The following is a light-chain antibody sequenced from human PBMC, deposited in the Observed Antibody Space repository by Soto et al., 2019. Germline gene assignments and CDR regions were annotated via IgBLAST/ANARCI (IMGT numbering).Light chain of an antibody. CDR2: LGS. Sequence: KSQSPLSLPVTPGEPASISCRSSQSLLHSNGYSYLDWYLQKPGQSPQLLIYLGSTRASGVPDRFSGSGSGTDFTLKISRVEAEDVGVYYCMQVLQTPCTFGQGSKVDIK. J-gene: IGKJ1*01. CDR1: QSLLHSNGYSY. V-gene: IGKV2-28*01. CDR3: MQVLQTPCT.